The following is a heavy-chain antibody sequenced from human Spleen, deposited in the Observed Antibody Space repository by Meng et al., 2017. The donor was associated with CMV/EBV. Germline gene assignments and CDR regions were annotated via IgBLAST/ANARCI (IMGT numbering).Heavy chain of an antibody. V-gene: IGHV3-7*03. CDR3: TKDTGH. CDR2: IKQDGSDK. D-gene: IGHD1-14*01. Sequence: GESLKISCAASGFTFSSYWMSWVRQTPGKGLEWVANIKQDGSDKNYADSVKGRFTISRDNAKNSLFLQMNSLRAEDTAFYYCTKDTGHWGQGTLVTVSS. CDR1: GFTFSSYW. J-gene: IGHJ4*02.